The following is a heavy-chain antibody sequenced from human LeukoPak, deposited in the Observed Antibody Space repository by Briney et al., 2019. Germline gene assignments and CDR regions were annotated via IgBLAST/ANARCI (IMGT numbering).Heavy chain of an antibody. CDR3: ARGLVPTDY. V-gene: IGHV4-34*01. CDR2: INHSGST. Sequence: SETLSLTCAVYGGSFSGDCWSWIRQPPGKGLEWIGEINHSGSTNYNPSLKSRVTISVDTSKNQFSLKLSSVTAADTAVYYCARGLVPTDYWGQGTLVTVSS. J-gene: IGHJ4*02. D-gene: IGHD6-13*01. CDR1: GGSFSGDC.